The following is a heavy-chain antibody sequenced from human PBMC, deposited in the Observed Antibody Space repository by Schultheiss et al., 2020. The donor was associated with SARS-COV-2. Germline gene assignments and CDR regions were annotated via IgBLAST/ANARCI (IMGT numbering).Heavy chain of an antibody. CDR3: TRSYSTSWYGIGY. V-gene: IGHV3-72*01. CDR1: GFTFSDHY. D-gene: IGHD6-13*01. CDR2: SKHKANGYTT. J-gene: IGHJ4*02. Sequence: GESLKISCAASGFTFSDHYMDWVRQAPGKGLEWVGRSKHKANGYTTEYAASVKGRFTISRDDSKNSLYLQMNSLKTEDTAVYYCTRSYSTSWYGIGYWGQGTLVTVSS.